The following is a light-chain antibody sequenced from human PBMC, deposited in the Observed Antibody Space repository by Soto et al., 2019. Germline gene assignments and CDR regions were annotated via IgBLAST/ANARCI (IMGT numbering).Light chain of an antibody. Sequence: ELVMRQTRSTRSVSPGGRATLSFRASQSLTRNLAWYQHKPGQSPRLLIYGGSARATGIPARFSGGGSGAEYTLTISSLQSEDFAVYYCQQYDKCPRTFGQGSKVDIK. J-gene: IGKJ1*01. CDR3: QQYDKCPRT. CDR1: QSLTRN. CDR2: GGS. V-gene: IGKV3-15*01.